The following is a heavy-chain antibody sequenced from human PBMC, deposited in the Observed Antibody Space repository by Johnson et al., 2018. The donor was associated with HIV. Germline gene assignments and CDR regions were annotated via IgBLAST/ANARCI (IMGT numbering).Heavy chain of an antibody. J-gene: IGHJ3*01. Sequence: VQLVESGGGLVQPGRSLRLSCAASGFTFDDYGMHWVRQAPGKGLEWVSGVSWNSVIIGYADSVKGRFTISRDNAKNSLFLQMNSLRAEDTALYYCARVLGFTIDAFDLWGRGTMVTVSS. CDR1: GFTFDDYG. CDR3: ARVLGFTIDAFDL. V-gene: IGHV3-9*01. CDR2: VSWNSVII. D-gene: IGHD5-24*01.